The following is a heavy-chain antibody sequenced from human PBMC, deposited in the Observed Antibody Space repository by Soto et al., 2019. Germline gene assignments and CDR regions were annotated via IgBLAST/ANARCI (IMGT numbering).Heavy chain of an antibody. J-gene: IGHJ4*02. D-gene: IGHD1-1*01. CDR2: ISAHNDNT. CDR3: ARGRYGDY. V-gene: IGHV1-18*01. Sequence: QVHLVQSRAEVRKPGASVKVSCKGSGYTFTTYGITWVRQAPGQGLEWMGWISAHNDNTNYAQKVQGRVTVTRDTSTSIAYMELRNLRSDDTAVYYCARGRYGDYWGQGALVTVSS. CDR1: GYTFTTYG.